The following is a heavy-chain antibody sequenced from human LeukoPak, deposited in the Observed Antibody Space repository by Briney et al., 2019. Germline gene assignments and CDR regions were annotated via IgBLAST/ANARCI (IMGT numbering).Heavy chain of an antibody. V-gene: IGHV4-34*01. Sequence: PSETLSLTCGVYGGSFSGYYWSWIRQPPGKGLEWIGEINHSGSTNYNPSLKSRVTISVDTSKNQFSLKLSSVTAADTAVYYCARERGYSYWSYFDYWGQGTLVTVSS. CDR1: GGSFSGYY. J-gene: IGHJ4*02. CDR2: INHSGST. CDR3: ARERGYSYWSYFDY. D-gene: IGHD5-18*01.